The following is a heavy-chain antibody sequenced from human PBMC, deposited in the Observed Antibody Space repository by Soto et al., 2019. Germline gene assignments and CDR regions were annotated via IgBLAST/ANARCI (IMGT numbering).Heavy chain of an antibody. V-gene: IGHV1-2*02. CDR3: ARGGGVGVAGSAAFDM. CDR2: INPATGAA. J-gene: IGHJ3*02. Sequence: QLHLVQSGAVVKKPGASVTVSCSASGYPVTAYYMHWVRQAPGRGLEWMGGINPATGAAKYTQTFHGRVTMTRDTSTSTFFMELSALTSEDTAVFYCARGGGVGVAGSAAFDMWGQGTLVTVSS. CDR1: GYPVTAYY. D-gene: IGHD3-3*01.